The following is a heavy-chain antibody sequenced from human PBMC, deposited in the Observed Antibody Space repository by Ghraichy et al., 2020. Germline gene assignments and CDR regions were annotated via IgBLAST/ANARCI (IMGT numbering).Heavy chain of an antibody. CDR3: ARVLGGGLNY. Sequence: SVKVSCKASGDTFSHYAISWVRQAPGQGLEWMGGIIPFFGTANYAQKFQGRVTITADESTSTAYMELSSLRSEDTAVYYCARVLGGGLNYWGQGSLVTVSS. CDR2: IIPFFGTA. V-gene: IGHV1-69*13. J-gene: IGHJ4*02. D-gene: IGHD4-23*01. CDR1: GDTFSHYA.